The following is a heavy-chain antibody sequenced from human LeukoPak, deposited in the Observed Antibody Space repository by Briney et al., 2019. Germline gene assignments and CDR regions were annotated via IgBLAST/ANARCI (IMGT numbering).Heavy chain of an antibody. Sequence: SGPTLVNPTQTLTLTCTFSGFSLSTTGRRVSWIRQPLGNALEWLARIDWDDDKFYSTSLKTRLTISKATSKNQVVLTMTNVDPVDTATYYCARTLTTQGGFDIWGQGTMVTVSS. CDR2: IDWDDDK. J-gene: IGHJ3*02. V-gene: IGHV2-70*04. D-gene: IGHD2-15*01. CDR3: ARTLTTQGGFDI. CDR1: GFSLSTTGRR.